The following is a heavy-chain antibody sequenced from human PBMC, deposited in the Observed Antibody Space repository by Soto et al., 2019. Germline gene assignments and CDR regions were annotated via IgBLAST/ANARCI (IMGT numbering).Heavy chain of an antibody. Sequence: TLSLTCTVSGGSINSYYWSWIRQHPGKGLEWIGYIYYSGSTYYNPSLKSRVTISVDTSKNQFSLKLSSVTAADTAVYFCARSGYCGGDNCYTAGYTDYWGQGTLVTVSS. V-gene: IGHV4-31*03. CDR3: ARSGYCGGDNCYTAGYTDY. CDR1: GGSINSYY. J-gene: IGHJ4*02. CDR2: IYYSGST. D-gene: IGHD2-15*01.